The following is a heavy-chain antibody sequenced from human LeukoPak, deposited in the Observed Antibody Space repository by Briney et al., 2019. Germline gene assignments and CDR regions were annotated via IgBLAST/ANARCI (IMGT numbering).Heavy chain of an antibody. V-gene: IGHV3-23*01. D-gene: IGHD6-13*01. Sequence: GGSLRLSCAASGFTFSSYTMYWVRQAPGKGLEWVSVISASGTSTYYAVPVKGRFTISRDNSKNTLYLQMNSLRAEDTAVYYCAKDLFYVKRDAADTDFWGQGTLVTVSS. CDR3: AKDLFYVKRDAADTDF. CDR1: GFTFSSYT. J-gene: IGHJ4*02. CDR2: ISASGTST.